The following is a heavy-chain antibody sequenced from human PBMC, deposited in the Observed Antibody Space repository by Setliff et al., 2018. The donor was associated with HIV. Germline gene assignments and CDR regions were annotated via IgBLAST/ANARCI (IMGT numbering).Heavy chain of an antibody. CDR1: GFTFSDYY. J-gene: IGHJ4*02. CDR2: LSGSGNST. CDR3: ARRGYCSSTNCFVSGGFDN. V-gene: IGHV3-23*01. D-gene: IGHD2-2*01. Sequence: GGSLRLSCAASGFTFSDYYMSWIRQAPGKGLEWVSALSGSGNSTHYADSVKGRFTISRDNSKKTLYLQMNNLRVEDTALYYCARRGYCSSTNCFVSGGFDNWGQGTLVTVSS.